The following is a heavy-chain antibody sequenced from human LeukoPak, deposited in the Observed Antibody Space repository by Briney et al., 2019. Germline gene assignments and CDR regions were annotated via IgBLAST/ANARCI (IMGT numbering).Heavy chain of an antibody. CDR2: IIPGFGTA. CDR3: AREPEPAITMVRGEVFDI. J-gene: IGHJ3*02. D-gene: IGHD3-10*01. Sequence: SVKVSCKASGGTFSSYAISWVRQAPGQGLEWMGGIIPGFGTANYAQKFQGTVTITADVSATTVYMVLNSLRSEDTAVYYCAREPEPAITMVRGEVFDIWGQGTMVIVSS. V-gene: IGHV1-69*13. CDR1: GGTFSSYA.